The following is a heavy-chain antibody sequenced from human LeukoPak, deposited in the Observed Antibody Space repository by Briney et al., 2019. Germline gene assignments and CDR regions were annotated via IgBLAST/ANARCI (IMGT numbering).Heavy chain of an antibody. CDR2: ISNDGSNI. D-gene: IGHD1-26*01. CDR1: GFTFSSYG. V-gene: IGHV3-30*18. Sequence: SGTSLRLSCATSGFTFSSYGMHWVRQVPGKGLEWVAVISNDGSNIQYGDSAKGRFTISRDNSKNTVFLHMNSLRSEDTAVYYCAKDQRWESPHYLDSWGQGTLVTVSS. J-gene: IGHJ4*02. CDR3: AKDQRWESPHYLDS.